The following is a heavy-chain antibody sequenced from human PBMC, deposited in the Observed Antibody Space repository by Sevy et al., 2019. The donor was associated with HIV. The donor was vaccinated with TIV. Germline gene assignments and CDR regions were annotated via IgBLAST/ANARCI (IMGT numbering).Heavy chain of an antibody. CDR2: ISGLNNYI. D-gene: IGHD6-13*01. V-gene: IGHV3-21*01. Sequence: GGSLRLSCAASGFTFSSYSMNWVRQAPGKGLEWVSTISGLNNYIYYADSVKGRFTISRDNAKNSLYLQMNSLRAEDTAVYYCAREGDSWLPFDYWGQGTLVTVSS. CDR1: GFTFSSYS. J-gene: IGHJ4*02. CDR3: AREGDSWLPFDY.